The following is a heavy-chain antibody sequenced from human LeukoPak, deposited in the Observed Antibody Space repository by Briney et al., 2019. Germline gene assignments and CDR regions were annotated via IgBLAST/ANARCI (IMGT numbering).Heavy chain of an antibody. D-gene: IGHD3-10*01. Sequence: PGGSLRLSCSASGFTFSTYAMHWVRQAPGKGLEYVSCITSDGGSTYNADAVKGKFTITRDNYKNTMYVQVNNTRPDDAAIDYCVKDKSGSGDWWGQGTLVTVSS. CDR2: ITSDGGST. V-gene: IGHV3-64*03. CDR3: VKDKSGSGDW. J-gene: IGHJ4*02. CDR1: GFTFSTYA.